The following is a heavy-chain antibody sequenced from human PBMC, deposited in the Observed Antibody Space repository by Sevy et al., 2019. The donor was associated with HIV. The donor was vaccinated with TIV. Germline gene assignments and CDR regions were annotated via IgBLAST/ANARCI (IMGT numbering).Heavy chain of an antibody. D-gene: IGHD4-17*01. J-gene: IGHJ3*02. CDR2: ISGGGTYL. CDR3: ARGTHDYGDYDRDAFDI. V-gene: IGHV3-21*01. CDR1: EFTFSSYS. Sequence: GGCLRLSCATSEFTFSSYSMNWVRQAPGNGLEWVSSISGGGTYLYYADSVKGRFTISRDNAKNSLSLQMNSLRAEDTAVYYCARGTHDYGDYDRDAFDIWGQGTMVTVSS.